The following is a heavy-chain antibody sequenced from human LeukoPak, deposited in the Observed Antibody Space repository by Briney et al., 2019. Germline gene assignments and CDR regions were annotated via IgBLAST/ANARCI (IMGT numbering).Heavy chain of an antibody. V-gene: IGHV4-39*07. CDR3: ARDLRYCSSTSCYPNYFDS. CDR2: IYYSGST. Sequence: SETLSLTCTVSGGSISSGTYYWGWIRQPPGKGLEWIGSIYYSGSTYYNPSLRSRVTISVDTSKNQFSLKLSSVTAADTAVYYCARDLRYCSSTSCYPNYFDSWGQGTLVTVSS. D-gene: IGHD2-2*01. CDR1: GGSISSGTYY. J-gene: IGHJ4*02.